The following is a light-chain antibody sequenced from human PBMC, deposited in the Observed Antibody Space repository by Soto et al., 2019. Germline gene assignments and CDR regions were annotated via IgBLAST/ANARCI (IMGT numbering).Light chain of an antibody. CDR1: QSVSSN. Sequence: EIVMTQSPSTLSVSPGERATLSCRASQSVSSNLAWYQQKPGQAPRLLIYGASTMATGIPARFSGSWSGAEFTLTIDSLQSDDSAIYYCQQYYRWPVTFGGGTKVDIK. CDR2: GAS. J-gene: IGKJ4*01. V-gene: IGKV3-15*01. CDR3: QQYYRWPVT.